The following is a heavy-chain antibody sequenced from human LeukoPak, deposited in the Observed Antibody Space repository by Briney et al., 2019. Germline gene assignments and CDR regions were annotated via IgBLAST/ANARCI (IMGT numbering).Heavy chain of an antibody. D-gene: IGHD3-3*01. CDR1: GGTFSSYT. J-gene: IGHJ5*02. Sequence: ASVKVSCKASGGTFSSYTISWVRQAPGQGLEWMGRIIPILGIANYAQKFQGRVTITADKSTSTAYMELSGLRSEDTAVYYCARVGESNYDFWSGYYYNWFDPWGQGTLVTVSS. CDR3: ARVGESNYDFWSGYYYNWFDP. CDR2: IIPILGIA. V-gene: IGHV1-69*02.